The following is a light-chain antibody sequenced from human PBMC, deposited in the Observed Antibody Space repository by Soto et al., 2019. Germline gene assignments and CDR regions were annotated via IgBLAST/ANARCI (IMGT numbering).Light chain of an antibody. CDR2: AAS. J-gene: IGKJ5*01. V-gene: IGKV1-9*01. Sequence: DIQLTQSPSFLSASVGDRVTITCRASPGLSSDLAWYQQKPGKAPKLLIYAASTLQSWVPSRFSGSGSGTEFTLTISSLQPQDFATSYCQQRNSYPITFGQGTRLEIK. CDR1: PGLSSD. CDR3: QQRNSYPIT.